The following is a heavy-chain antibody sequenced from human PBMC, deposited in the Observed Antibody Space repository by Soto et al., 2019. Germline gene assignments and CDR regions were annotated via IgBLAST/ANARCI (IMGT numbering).Heavy chain of an antibody. D-gene: IGHD1-1*01. V-gene: IGHV3-23*01. CDR1: GFPFSSYG. CDR2: ISGSDGTT. Sequence: GGSLRLSCAASGFPFSSYGMNWVRQAPGKGLEWVSAISGSDGTTHYADSVRGRFTISRDKSISTAFLQWTSLRASDTAMYYCARLDPTQDRLDYWGQGTLVTVSS. J-gene: IGHJ4*02. CDR3: ARLDPTQDRLDY.